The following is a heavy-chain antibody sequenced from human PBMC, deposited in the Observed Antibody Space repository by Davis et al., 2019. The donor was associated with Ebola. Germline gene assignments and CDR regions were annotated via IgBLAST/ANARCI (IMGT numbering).Heavy chain of an antibody. D-gene: IGHD3-3*01. CDR3: AKDGELWSGYFPYYFDY. J-gene: IGHJ4*02. Sequence: SLKISCTASGFNFDDYAMHWVRQAPGKGLEWVSGISWNSGSTGYADSVKGRFTISRDNAKNSLYLQMNSLRAEDTALYYCAKDGELWSGYFPYYFDYWGQGTLVTVSS. CDR1: GFNFDDYA. V-gene: IGHV3-9*01. CDR2: ISWNSGST.